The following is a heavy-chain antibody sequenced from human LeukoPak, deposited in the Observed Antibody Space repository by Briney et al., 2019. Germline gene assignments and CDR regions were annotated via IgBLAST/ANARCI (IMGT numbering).Heavy chain of an antibody. CDR3: AKVVGPTPYFFDY. D-gene: IGHD1-26*01. J-gene: IGHJ4*02. V-gene: IGHV3-23*01. Sequence: GGSLRLSCAASGFTFSSYAMSWVRQAPGKGLECVSDISTSGGSTYYADSVKGRFTISRDNSKNTLYLQMNSLRAEDTAVYYCAKVVGPTPYFFDYWGQGTLVTVSS. CDR1: GFTFSSYA. CDR2: ISTSGGST.